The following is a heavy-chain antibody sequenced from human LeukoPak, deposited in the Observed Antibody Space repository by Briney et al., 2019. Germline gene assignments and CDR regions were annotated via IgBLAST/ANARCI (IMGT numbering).Heavy chain of an antibody. CDR3: AKVVGPTPYFFDY. D-gene: IGHD1-26*01. J-gene: IGHJ4*02. V-gene: IGHV3-23*01. Sequence: GGSLRLSCAASGFTFSSYAMSWVRQAPGKGLECVSDISTSGGSTYYADSVKGRFTISRDNSKNTLYLQMNSLRAEDTAVYYCAKVVGPTPYFFDYWGQGTLVTVSS. CDR1: GFTFSSYA. CDR2: ISTSGGST.